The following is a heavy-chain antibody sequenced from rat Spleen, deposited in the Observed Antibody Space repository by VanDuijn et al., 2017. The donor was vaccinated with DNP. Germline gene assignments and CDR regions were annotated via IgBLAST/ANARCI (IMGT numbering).Heavy chain of an antibody. Sequence: EVQLVESGGDLVQPGRSLKLSCVASGFTFNNYWMAWIRQVPGRGLEWVASITSSGGSTYYPDSVKGRCTISRDNAKNTLYLQMNSLRSEDTATYYCARGSEGRYWSFDFWGPGTMVTVSS. CDR2: ITSSGGST. D-gene: IGHD1-11*01. J-gene: IGHJ1*01. CDR1: GFTFNNYW. CDR3: ARGSEGRYWSFDF. V-gene: IGHV5-31*01.